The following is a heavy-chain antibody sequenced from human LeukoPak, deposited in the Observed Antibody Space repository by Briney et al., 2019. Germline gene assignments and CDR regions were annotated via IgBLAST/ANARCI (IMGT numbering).Heavy chain of an antibody. V-gene: IGHV3-48*04. CDR1: GFTFSSYS. J-gene: IGHJ3*02. CDR2: ISSSSGSI. Sequence: GGSLRLSCAASGFTFSSYSMNWVRQAPGKGLEWVSFISSSSGSIYYADSVKGRITISRDNAKNSLYLQMNSLRAEDTAVYYCAREMLPQGAFDIWGQGTMVTVSS. CDR3: AREMLPQGAFDI. D-gene: IGHD2-8*01.